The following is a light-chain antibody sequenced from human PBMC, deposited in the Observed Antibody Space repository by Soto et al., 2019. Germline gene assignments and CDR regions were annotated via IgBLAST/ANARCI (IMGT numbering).Light chain of an antibody. CDR2: EGS. CDR3: SSYTGRTTWV. J-gene: IGLJ3*02. CDR1: SSGVGSYNL. Sequence: QSALTQPASVSGSPGQSVTISCTGTSSGVGSYNLVSWYQQHPGKAPKLIIFEGSKGRSGVSHRFSASRSGDTASLTISGLQAEHEADYYCSSYTGRTTWVFGGGTQLTVL. V-gene: IGLV2-23*01.